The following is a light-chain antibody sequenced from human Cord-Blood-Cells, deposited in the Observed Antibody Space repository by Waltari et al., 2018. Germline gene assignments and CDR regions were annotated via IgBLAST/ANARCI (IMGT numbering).Light chain of an antibody. J-gene: IGKJ2*01. V-gene: IGKV3-15*01. CDR2: GAS. Sequence: EIVMTQSQATMSVSPGERATLPCRASQSVSSNLAWYQQKPGQAPRLLIYGASTRATGIPAMFSGSGSRTEFTLTISSLQSEDFAVYYCQQYNNWPPYTFGLGTKLESK. CDR3: QQYNNWPPYT. CDR1: QSVSSN.